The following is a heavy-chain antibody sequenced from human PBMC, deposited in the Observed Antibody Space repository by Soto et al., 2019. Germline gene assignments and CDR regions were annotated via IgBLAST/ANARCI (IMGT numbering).Heavy chain of an antibody. V-gene: IGHV3-15*01. CDR2: IKSKTDGGTT. CDR1: GFTFSNAW. J-gene: IGHJ3*02. CDR3: TTDGDPQFNAFDI. Sequence: GGSLRLSCAASGFTFSNAWMSWVRQAPGKGLEWVGRIKSKTDGGTTDYAAPVKGRFTISRDDSKNTLYLQMNSLKTEDTAVYYCTTDGDPQFNAFDIWGQGTMVTVSS.